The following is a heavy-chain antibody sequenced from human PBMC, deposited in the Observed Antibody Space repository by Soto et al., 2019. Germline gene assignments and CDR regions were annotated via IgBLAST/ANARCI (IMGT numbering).Heavy chain of an antibody. D-gene: IGHD1-1*01. J-gene: IGHJ4*02. CDR2: VYHSGTT. CDR3: ARGPGYRTIFDS. CDR1: GGSISSYY. Sequence: SETLSLTCTVSGGSISSYYWSWIRQSPGKGPEWIGYVYHSGTTNYNPSLESRVTISVDTSKNHFSLKLSSVTAADTAMYYCARGPGYRTIFDSWGQGTLVTVSS. V-gene: IGHV4-59*01.